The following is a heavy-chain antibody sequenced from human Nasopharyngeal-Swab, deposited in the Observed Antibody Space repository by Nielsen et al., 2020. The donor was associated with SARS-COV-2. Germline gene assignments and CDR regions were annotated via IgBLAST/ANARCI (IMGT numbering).Heavy chain of an antibody. D-gene: IGHD2-21*02. V-gene: IGHV3-23*01. CDR1: GFTFSDYA. CDR3: ARFSRCDDDCPSDY. Sequence: GESLKISCTPSGFTFSDYAMNWVRLAPGKGLEWVANITSRGDRTYYGDSVKGRFTIFRENYKNTLYLQLNSLRAEDTARYYCARFSRCDDDCPSDYWGQGTLVTVSS. CDR2: ITSRGDRT. J-gene: IGHJ4*02.